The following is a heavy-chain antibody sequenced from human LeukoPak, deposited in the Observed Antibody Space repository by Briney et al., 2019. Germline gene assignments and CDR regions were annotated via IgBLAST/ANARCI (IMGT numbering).Heavy chain of an antibody. CDR2: INHSGST. V-gene: IGHV4-34*01. J-gene: IGHJ5*02. D-gene: IGHD4-17*01. CDR3: ANSGLNWFDP. CDR1: GGSFSSYY. Sequence: SETLSLTCAVYGGSFSSYYWSWIRQPPGKGLEWIGEINHSGSTNYNPSLKSRVTISVDTSKNQFSLKLSSVTAADTAVYYCANSGLNWFDPWGQGTLVTVSS.